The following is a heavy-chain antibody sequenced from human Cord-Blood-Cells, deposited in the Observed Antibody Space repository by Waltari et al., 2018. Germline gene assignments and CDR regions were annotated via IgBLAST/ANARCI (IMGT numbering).Heavy chain of an antibody. CDR3: ARGWGIAAAGTGDY. V-gene: IGHV4-34*01. CDR1: RWSFSGYY. J-gene: IGHJ4*02. Sequence: QVQLQQWGAGRLTPSETLCLTCAGHRWSFSGYYWSWIRQPPGKGLEWIGEINHSVSTNYNPSLKSRVTISVDTSKNQFSLKLSSVTAADTAVYYCARGWGIAAAGTGDYWGQGTLVTVSS. CDR2: INHSVST. D-gene: IGHD6-13*01.